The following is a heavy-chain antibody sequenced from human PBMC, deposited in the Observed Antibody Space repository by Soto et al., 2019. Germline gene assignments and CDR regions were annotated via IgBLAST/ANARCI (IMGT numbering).Heavy chain of an antibody. D-gene: IGHD3-16*02. J-gene: IGHJ3*02. CDR3: ARLLTEGVTYREDAFDI. CDR1: GYTFTSHG. Sequence: ASVKVSCKASGYTFTSHGFSWVRQAPGHGLEWMGWISTYNGKTDYAEKFQGRVTMTADTRTNTGYMELRSLRSDDTAVYYCARLLTEGVTYREDAFDIWGQGTKVTVSS. V-gene: IGHV1-18*01. CDR2: ISTYNGKT.